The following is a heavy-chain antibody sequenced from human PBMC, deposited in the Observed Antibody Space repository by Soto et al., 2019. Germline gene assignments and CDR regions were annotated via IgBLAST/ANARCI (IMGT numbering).Heavy chain of an antibody. Sequence: GESLKISCAASGFTFSSYGMHWVRQAPGKGLEWVAVIWYDGSNKYYADSVKGRFTISRGNSKNTLYLQMNSLRAEDTAVYYCAREYYYDSSGYYDYWGQGTLVTVSS. CDR2: IWYDGSNK. CDR3: AREYYYDSSGYYDY. V-gene: IGHV3-33*01. J-gene: IGHJ4*02. D-gene: IGHD3-22*01. CDR1: GFTFSSYG.